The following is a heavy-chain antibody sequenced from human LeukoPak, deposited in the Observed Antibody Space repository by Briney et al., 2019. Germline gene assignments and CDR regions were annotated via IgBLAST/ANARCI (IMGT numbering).Heavy chain of an antibody. Sequence: GGSLRLSCAASGFTFSSYWMHWVRQAPGKGLVWVSRIKSDGRITSYADSVKGRFTISRDNAKNTLYLQMNSLRVEDTAVYFCARVGAVAGAFDIWGQGTMVTVSS. CDR2: IKSDGRIT. D-gene: IGHD6-19*01. CDR1: GFTFSSYW. CDR3: ARVGAVAGAFDI. V-gene: IGHV3-74*01. J-gene: IGHJ3*02.